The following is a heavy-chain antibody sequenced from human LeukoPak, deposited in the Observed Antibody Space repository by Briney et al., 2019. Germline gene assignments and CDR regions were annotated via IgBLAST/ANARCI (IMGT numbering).Heavy chain of an antibody. Sequence: SETLSLTCAVYGGSFSGYYWSWIRQPPGKGLEWIGEINHSGSTNYNPSLKSRVTISVDTSKNQFSLKLGSVTAADTAVYYCAGLYDSSGYYSDYWGQGTLVTVSS. J-gene: IGHJ4*02. D-gene: IGHD3-22*01. CDR3: AGLYDSSGYYSDY. V-gene: IGHV4-34*01. CDR1: GGSFSGYY. CDR2: INHSGST.